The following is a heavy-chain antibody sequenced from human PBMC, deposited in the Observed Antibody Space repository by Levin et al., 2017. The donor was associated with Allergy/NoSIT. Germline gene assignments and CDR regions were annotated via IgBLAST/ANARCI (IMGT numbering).Heavy chain of an antibody. V-gene: IGHV3-49*03. J-gene: IGHJ4*02. CDR3: SRLPRNNCGRPFEY. Sequence: PGGSLRLSCTGSGFTFGDHALIWFRQAPGKGLEWVGSISSKRYGGTSEYAASVKGRFSISRDDSKSIAYLQMNSLKAEDTAIYYCSRLPRNNCGRPFEYWGQGTVVTVSS. CDR2: ISSKRYGGTS. CDR1: GFTFGDHA. D-gene: IGHD1/OR15-1a*01.